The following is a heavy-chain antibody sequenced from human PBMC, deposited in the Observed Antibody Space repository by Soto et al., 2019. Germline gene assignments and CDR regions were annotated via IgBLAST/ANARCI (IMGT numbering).Heavy chain of an antibody. J-gene: IGHJ4*02. CDR3: ARGPAYIDGWRTFDL. Sequence: SETLSLTCTVSDDSFRGAEYYWSWIRQPLGKGPEWIGYTYYNGDTKYNPALRSRVTMSEDTSKNQFSLRLSSVTAADTAVYFCARGPAYIDGWRTFDLWGRGILVTVSS. CDR1: DDSFRGAEYY. V-gene: IGHV4-61*08. D-gene: IGHD6-19*01. CDR2: TYYNGDT.